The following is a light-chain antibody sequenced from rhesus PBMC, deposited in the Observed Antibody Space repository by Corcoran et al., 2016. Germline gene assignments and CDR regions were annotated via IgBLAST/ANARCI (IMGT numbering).Light chain of an antibody. CDR1: QGISSF. Sequence: DIQMTQSPSSLSASVGDTVTITCRASQGISSFLAWYQQKPGKAPKPLIYYASNLESGVPSRFSGSGSGTEFTLTITSLQPEDFATYYCQQYNSAPFTFGPGTKLDI. CDR3: QQYNSAPFT. V-gene: IGKV1-37*01. CDR2: YAS. J-gene: IGKJ3*01.